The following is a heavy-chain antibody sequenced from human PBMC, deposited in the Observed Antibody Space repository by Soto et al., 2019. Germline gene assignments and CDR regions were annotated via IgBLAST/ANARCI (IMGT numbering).Heavy chain of an antibody. D-gene: IGHD2-15*01. V-gene: IGHV1-69*04. J-gene: IGHJ4*02. CDR1: GGTFSSYT. CDR3: ARDQGGYCSGGSCYGEFYFDY. Sequence: SVKVSCKASGGTFSSYTISWVRQAPGQGLEWMGRIIPILGIANYAQKFQGRVTITADESTSTAYMELSSLRSEDTAVYYCARDQGGYCSGGSCYGEFYFDYWGQGTLVTVSS. CDR2: IIPILGIA.